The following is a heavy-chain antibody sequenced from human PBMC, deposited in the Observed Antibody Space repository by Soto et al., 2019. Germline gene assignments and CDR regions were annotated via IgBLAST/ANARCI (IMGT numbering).Heavy chain of an antibody. Sequence: DVQLLESGGGLVQPGGSLRLSCAASGFSCSKYAMIWVRQAPGKGQEWVSGITGSGGTIEYADSVKGRFTISRDNSKNTVYLQMDSLRAEDTAMYYCAKDAVYGDGLWLVADWGQGTLVTVS. J-gene: IGHJ4*02. CDR2: ITGSGGTI. V-gene: IGHV3-23*01. CDR1: GFSCSKYA. CDR3: AKDAVYGDGLWLVAD. D-gene: IGHD2-21*02.